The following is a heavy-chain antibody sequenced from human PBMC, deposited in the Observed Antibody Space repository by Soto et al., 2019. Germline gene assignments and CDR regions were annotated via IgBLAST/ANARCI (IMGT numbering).Heavy chain of an antibody. J-gene: IGHJ4*02. V-gene: IGHV3-23*01. CDR1: GFTFSSYA. CDR3: AKDGARIMITFGGVIGSFDY. D-gene: IGHD3-16*02. Sequence: EVQLLESGGGLVQPGGSLRLSCAASGFTFSSYAMSWVRQAPGKGLEWVSAISGSGGSTYYADSVKGRFTISRDNSKNTLYLQMNSLRAEDTAVYYCAKDGARIMITFGGVIGSFDYWGQATLVTVSS. CDR2: ISGSGGST.